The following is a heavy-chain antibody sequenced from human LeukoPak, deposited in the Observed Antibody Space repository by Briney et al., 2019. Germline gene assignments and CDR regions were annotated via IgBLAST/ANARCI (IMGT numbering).Heavy chain of an antibody. V-gene: IGHV1-46*01. CDR1: GYTFTGYY. CDR2: INPSGGST. Sequence: ASVKVSCKASGYTFTGYYMHWVRQAPGQGLEWMGIINPSGGSTSYAQKFQGRVTMTRDTSTSTVYMELSSLRSEDTAVYYCASRRRDGYNSLQKGSFDYWGQGTLVTVSS. D-gene: IGHD5-24*01. CDR3: ASRRRDGYNSLQKGSFDY. J-gene: IGHJ4*02.